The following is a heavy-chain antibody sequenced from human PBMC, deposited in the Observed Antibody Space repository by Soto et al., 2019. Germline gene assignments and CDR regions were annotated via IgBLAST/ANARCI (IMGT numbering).Heavy chain of an antibody. V-gene: IGHV4-31*03. J-gene: IGHJ6*02. D-gene: IGHD2-2*01. Sequence: SETLSLTCTVSGGSISSGRYYWSWIRQHPGKGLEWIGYIYYSGSTYYNPSLKSRVTISVDTSKNQFSLKLSSVTAADTAVYYCARDRDIVVVPAAGPYYYYYGMDVWGQGTTVTGSS. CDR3: ARDRDIVVVPAAGPYYYYYGMDV. CDR2: IYYSGST. CDR1: GGSISSGRYY.